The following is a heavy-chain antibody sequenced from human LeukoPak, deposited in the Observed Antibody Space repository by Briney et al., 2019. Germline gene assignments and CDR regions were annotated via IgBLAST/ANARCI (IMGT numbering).Heavy chain of an antibody. D-gene: IGHD4-17*01. V-gene: IGHV3-30*04. CDR3: ARGTTVTNEWYFDL. CDR1: GFTFSSYP. J-gene: IGHJ2*01. Sequence: QPGGSLRLSCAASGFTFSSYPMHWVRQAPGKGLEWVAVISYDGSNKYYADSVKGRFTISRDNSKNTLYLQMNSLRAEDTAVYYCARGTTVTNEWYFDLWGRGTLVTVSS. CDR2: ISYDGSNK.